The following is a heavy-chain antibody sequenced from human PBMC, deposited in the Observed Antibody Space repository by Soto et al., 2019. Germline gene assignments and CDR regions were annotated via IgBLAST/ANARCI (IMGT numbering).Heavy chain of an antibody. CDR1: GFTFSSYS. V-gene: IGHV3-48*02. J-gene: IGHJ4*02. D-gene: IGHD6-6*01. Sequence: ESGGGLVQPGGSLRLSCAASGFTFSSYSMNWVRQAPGKGLEWVSYITSGSGTIYYVDSVKGRFTISRDNAKNSLYLQMNSLRDEDTAVYYCARSPSYCSSSHDYWGQGTLVTVSS. CDR3: ARSPSYCSSSHDY. CDR2: ITSGSGTI.